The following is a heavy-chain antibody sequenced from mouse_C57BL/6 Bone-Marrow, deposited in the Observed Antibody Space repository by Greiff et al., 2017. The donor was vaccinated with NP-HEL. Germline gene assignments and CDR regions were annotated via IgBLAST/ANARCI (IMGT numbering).Heavy chain of an antibody. CDR1: GYTFTSYW. D-gene: IGHD3-1*01. V-gene: IGHV1-52*01. Sequence: QVQLQQPGAELVRPGSSVKLSCKASGYTFTSYWMHWVKQRPIQGLEWIGNIDPSDSETHYNQKFKDKATLTVDKSSSTAYMQLSSLTSEDSAVYYCASAGHFPYAMDYWGQGTSVTVSS. J-gene: IGHJ4*01. CDR3: ASAGHFPYAMDY. CDR2: IDPSDSET.